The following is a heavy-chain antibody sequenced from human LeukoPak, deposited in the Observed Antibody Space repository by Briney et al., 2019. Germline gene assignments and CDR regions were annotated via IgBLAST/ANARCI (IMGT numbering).Heavy chain of an antibody. V-gene: IGHV1-69*05. CDR3: ARGRVDGDYYDSSGYRYYYYMDV. D-gene: IGHD3-22*01. CDR1: GYTFTSYA. CDR2: IIPIFDTA. Sequence: ASVKVSCKASGYTFTSYAISWVRQAPGQGLEWMGGIIPIFDTANYAQKFQGRVTITTDESTSTAYMELSSLRSEDTAVYYCARGRVDGDYYDSSGYRYYYYMDVWGKGTTVTVSS. J-gene: IGHJ6*03.